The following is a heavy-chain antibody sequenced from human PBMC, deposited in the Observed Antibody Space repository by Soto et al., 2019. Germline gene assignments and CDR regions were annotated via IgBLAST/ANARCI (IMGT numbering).Heavy chain of an antibody. V-gene: IGHV1-46*01. CDR2: IDASGSGT. CDR1: GYTFTSYA. Sequence: ASVKVSCKASGYTFTSYAMHWVRQAPGQRLEWMGLIDASGSGTTYTQKFQGRVTMTRDTSTSTVYLKLTSLRSDDTAMYYCARDLARQTDLWGQGTLVTVSS. CDR3: ARDLARQTDL. J-gene: IGHJ5*02.